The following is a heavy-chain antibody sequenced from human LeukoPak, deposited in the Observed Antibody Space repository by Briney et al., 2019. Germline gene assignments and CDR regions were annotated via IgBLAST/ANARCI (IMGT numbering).Heavy chain of an antibody. Sequence: PRGSLRLSCAASGFSFSNVWMSWVRQAPGKGLEWVGRIKSKTDGGTTDYAAPVKGRFTMSRDDSKKTLYLQMNSLKIEDTAVYYCTTDRRWEFNFDNWGQGTLVTVSS. CDR1: GFSFSNVW. J-gene: IGHJ4*02. D-gene: IGHD1-26*01. V-gene: IGHV3-15*01. CDR2: IKSKTDGGTT. CDR3: TTDRRWEFNFDN.